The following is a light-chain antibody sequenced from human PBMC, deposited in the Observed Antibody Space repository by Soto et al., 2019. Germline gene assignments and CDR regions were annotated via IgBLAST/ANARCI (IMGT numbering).Light chain of an antibody. Sequence: DIQMTQSPSTLSASVGDRVMITFRASQRISSFLAWYQQRPGKAPKLLIYKASMLQSGVPSRFSGSGSGTEFTLTISSLQPDDIATYYCHQYNTYSTFGQGTKVDIK. V-gene: IGKV1-5*03. J-gene: IGKJ1*01. CDR1: QRISSF. CDR2: KAS. CDR3: HQYNTYST.